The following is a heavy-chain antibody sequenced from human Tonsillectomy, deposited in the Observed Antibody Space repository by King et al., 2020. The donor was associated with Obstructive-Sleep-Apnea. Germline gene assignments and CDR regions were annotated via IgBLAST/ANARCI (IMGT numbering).Heavy chain of an antibody. J-gene: IGHJ6*02. Sequence: VQLVESGGGLVKPGGSLRLSCAASGFTFSSYSMNWVRQAPGKGLEWVSSISSSSSYIYYADSVKGRFTISRDNAKNSLYLQMNSLRAEDTAVYYCARDGSDYNLVYYYGMDVWGQGTTVTVSS. CDR3: ARDGSDYNLVYYYGMDV. CDR1: GFTFSSYS. CDR2: ISSSSSYI. V-gene: IGHV3-21*01. D-gene: IGHD4-11*01.